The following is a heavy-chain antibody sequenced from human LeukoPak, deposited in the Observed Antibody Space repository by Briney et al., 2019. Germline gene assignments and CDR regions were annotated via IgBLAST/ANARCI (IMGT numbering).Heavy chain of an antibody. Sequence: SDTLSLTCTVSGDSISTYYWSWIRQPPGKGLEWIGCICNSGGTNYNPSLKSRVTISVDTSKNQFSLKLSSVTAADAAVYYCARPLYQITTAVHSPYYYYGMDVWGQGTTVTVSS. D-gene: IGHD4-23*01. CDR3: ARPLYQITTAVHSPYYYYGMDV. J-gene: IGHJ6*02. CDR1: GDSISTYY. V-gene: IGHV4-4*09. CDR2: ICNSGGT.